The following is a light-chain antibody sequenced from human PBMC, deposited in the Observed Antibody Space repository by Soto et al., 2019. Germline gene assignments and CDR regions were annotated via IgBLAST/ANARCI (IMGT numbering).Light chain of an antibody. CDR1: SSNIGINY. J-gene: IGLJ1*01. CDR3: GTWDSSPSVGV. CDR2: ENN. V-gene: IGLV1-51*02. Sequence: QSVLTQPPSVSATPGQKVTISCSGSSSNIGINYVSWYQQPPGTAPKLLIYENNNRPSEIPDRFSGSKSGTSATLGITGLQTGDEADYYCGTWDSSPSVGVFGTGTRTPS.